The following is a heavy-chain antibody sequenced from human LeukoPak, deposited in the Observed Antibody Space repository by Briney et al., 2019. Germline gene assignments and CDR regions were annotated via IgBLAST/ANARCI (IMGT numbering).Heavy chain of an antibody. V-gene: IGHV3-30*02. Sequence: GGSLRLSCAASGFTLSNAWMNWVRQAPGKGLEWVAFIRYDGSNKYYADSVKGRFTISRDNTRNTLYLQMTSLRAEDTAVYYCAKDMMTVWFGEFSYMDVWGKGTTVTISS. J-gene: IGHJ6*03. D-gene: IGHD3-10*01. CDR2: IRYDGSNK. CDR3: AKDMMTVWFGEFSYMDV. CDR1: GFTLSNAW.